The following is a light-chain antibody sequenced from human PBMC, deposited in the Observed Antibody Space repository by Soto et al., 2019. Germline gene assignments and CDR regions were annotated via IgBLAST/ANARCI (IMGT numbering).Light chain of an antibody. CDR2: SAS. CDR1: QGITSY. J-gene: IGKJ4*01. V-gene: IGKV1-9*01. Sequence: IQLTQSPSSLSASVGDRVTITCRASQGITSYLAWYQQRPGKAPRLLIYSASTLQSGVPSRFSGSGYGTDFTLNISNLQPADFATYDCQQRYSHPLTFGGGTTVQIK. CDR3: QQRYSHPLT.